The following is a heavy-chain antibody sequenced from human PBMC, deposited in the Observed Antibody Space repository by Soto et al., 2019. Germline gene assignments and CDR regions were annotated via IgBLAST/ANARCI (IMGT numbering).Heavy chain of an antibody. V-gene: IGHV3-64D*08. Sequence: PGGSLRLSCSASGFTFSGDDVYWVRQAPGKGPESVSGISSDGVNTYYADSVKGRFTISRDNSKNTLYLQMRSLRPEDTAVFYCVVRGSAFDIWGQGTMVTVSS. CDR2: ISSDGVNT. J-gene: IGHJ3*02. CDR1: GFTFSGDD. CDR3: VVRGSAFDI. D-gene: IGHD3-10*01.